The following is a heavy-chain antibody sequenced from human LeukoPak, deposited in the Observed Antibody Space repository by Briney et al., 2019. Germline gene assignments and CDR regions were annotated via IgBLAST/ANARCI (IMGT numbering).Heavy chain of an antibody. CDR1: GFTFSSYG. CDR2: ISGSGGST. J-gene: IGHJ1*01. Sequence: PGGSLRLSCAASGFTFSSYGMSWVRQAPGKGLEWVSAISGSGGSTYYADSVKGRFTISRDNSKNTLYLQMNNLRAEDTAVYYCAKGGHYCDSSGYYYVQYFQHWGQGTLVTVSS. V-gene: IGHV3-23*01. D-gene: IGHD3-22*01. CDR3: AKGGHYCDSSGYYYVQYFQH.